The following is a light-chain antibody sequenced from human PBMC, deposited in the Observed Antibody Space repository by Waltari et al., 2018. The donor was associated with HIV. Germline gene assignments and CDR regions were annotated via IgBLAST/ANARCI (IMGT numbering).Light chain of an antibody. V-gene: IGLV1-44*01. Sequence: QSVLTQPPSASGTPGQRVSISCSGSSSNIGSNTVNWYQQLPGTAPKLLIYTDNRRPWRVPDRFSGSKSDTSAALAISGLESDDEADYYCSSWDDGLDCPVFGGGTKLTVL. J-gene: IGLJ3*02. CDR2: TDN. CDR1: SSNIGSNT. CDR3: SSWDDGLDCPV.